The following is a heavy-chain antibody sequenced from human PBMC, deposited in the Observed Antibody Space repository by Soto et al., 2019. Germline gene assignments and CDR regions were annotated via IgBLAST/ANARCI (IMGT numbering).Heavy chain of an antibody. J-gene: IGHJ3*02. Sequence: QVQLVESGGGVVQPGRSLRLSCAASGFTFSSYAMHWVRQAPGKGLEWVAVISYDGSNKYYADSVKGRFTISRDNSKNTLYLQMNSLRAEDTAVYYCARDHTDNYYDSSGYPGGDAFDIWGQGTMVTVSS. V-gene: IGHV3-30-3*01. D-gene: IGHD3-22*01. CDR2: ISYDGSNK. CDR3: ARDHTDNYYDSSGYPGGDAFDI. CDR1: GFTFSSYA.